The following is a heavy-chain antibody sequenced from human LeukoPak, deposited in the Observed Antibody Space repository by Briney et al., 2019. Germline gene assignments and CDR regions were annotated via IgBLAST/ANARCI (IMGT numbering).Heavy chain of an antibody. V-gene: IGHV1-69*13. CDR2: INPIFNIL. J-gene: IGHJ4*02. Sequence: SVKVSCKASEGTFGGYSIDWVRQAPGQGLDWVGGINPIFNILYYAQNFQGRVTITADESTNTAYLELDSLKHDDTAVYYCAAGRRLGELFSDYWGQGTLVTVCS. D-gene: IGHD3-10*01. CDR1: EGTFGGYS. CDR3: AAGRRLGELFSDY.